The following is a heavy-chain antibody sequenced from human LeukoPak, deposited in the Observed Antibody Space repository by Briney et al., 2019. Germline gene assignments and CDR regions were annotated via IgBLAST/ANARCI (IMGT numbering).Heavy chain of an antibody. CDR2: INPNSGGT. D-gene: IGHD3-22*01. Sequence: ASVKVSCKASGYTFTGYYMHCVRQAPGQGLEWMGWINPNSGGTNYAQKFQGRVTMTRDTSISTAYMELSRLRSDDTAVYYCARDLTRNYYDSSGYPGDDYWGQGTLVTVSS. V-gene: IGHV1-2*02. J-gene: IGHJ4*02. CDR3: ARDLTRNYYDSSGYPGDDY. CDR1: GYTFTGYY.